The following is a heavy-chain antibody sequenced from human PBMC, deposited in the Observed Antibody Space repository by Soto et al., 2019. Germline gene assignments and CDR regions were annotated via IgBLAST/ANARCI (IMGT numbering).Heavy chain of an antibody. Sequence: ASVKVSCKASGYTFTNYAMLWVRQAPGQRLEWMRWINAGNGNTKYSQKFQGRVTITGDTSASTAYMDLSSLRSEDTAVYYCARDLGFGLSDYWGQGTLVTVSS. CDR1: GYTFTNYA. V-gene: IGHV1-3*01. J-gene: IGHJ4*02. CDR3: ARDLGFGLSDY. CDR2: INAGNGNT. D-gene: IGHD3-10*01.